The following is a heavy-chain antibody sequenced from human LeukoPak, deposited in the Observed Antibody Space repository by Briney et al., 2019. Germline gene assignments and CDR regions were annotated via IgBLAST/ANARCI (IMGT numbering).Heavy chain of an antibody. CDR3: AKDMSFGDYSDDY. CDR1: GFTFSSYA. V-gene: IGHV3-23*01. Sequence: PGGSLRLSCAASGFTFSSYAMSWVRQAPGTGLEWVSSIGGSGGITYYADSVKGRFTISRDNSKNTPYLQMNSLRAEDTAVYYCAKDMSFGDYSDDYWGQGTLVTVSS. CDR2: IGGSGGIT. J-gene: IGHJ4*02. D-gene: IGHD4-17*01.